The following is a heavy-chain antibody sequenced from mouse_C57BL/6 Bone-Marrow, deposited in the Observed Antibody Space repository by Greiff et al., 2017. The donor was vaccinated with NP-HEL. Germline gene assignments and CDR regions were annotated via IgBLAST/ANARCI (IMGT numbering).Heavy chain of an antibody. V-gene: IGHV5-4*01. Sequence: EVMLVESGGGLVKPGGSLKLSCAASGFTFSSYAMSWVRQTPEKRLEWVATISDGGSYTYYPDNVKGRFTISRDNAKNNLYLQMSHLKSEDTAMYYCARDRNYYAVWFAYWGQGTLVTVSA. CDR2: ISDGGSYT. CDR1: GFTFSSYA. D-gene: IGHD1-1*01. J-gene: IGHJ3*01. CDR3: ARDRNYYAVWFAY.